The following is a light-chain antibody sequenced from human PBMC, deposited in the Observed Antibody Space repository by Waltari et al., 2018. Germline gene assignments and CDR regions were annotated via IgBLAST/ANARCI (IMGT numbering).Light chain of an antibody. V-gene: IGKV3-20*01. Sequence: VLTQSPGTLSLSPGDRATLFCTASQSVPCDYLAWYQQRPGPSPRLRISGASKRAADIPDRFTGSGSGTEFTLAISRVEPEDFAVYYCQQYGSSPLTFGGGTRV. J-gene: IGKJ4*01. CDR2: GAS. CDR3: QQYGSSPLT. CDR1: QSVPCDY.